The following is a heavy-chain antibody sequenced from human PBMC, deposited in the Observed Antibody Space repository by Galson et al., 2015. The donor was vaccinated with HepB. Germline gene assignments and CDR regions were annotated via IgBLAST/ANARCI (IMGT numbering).Heavy chain of an antibody. J-gene: IGHJ4*02. D-gene: IGHD4-23*01. V-gene: IGHV3-30*18. CDR3: AKDSRPTVVKGVFDN. Sequence: SLRLSCAASGFTFSSYGMHWVRQAPGKGLDWVAVISYDGNNKYYTDSVKGRFTISRDNSKNTLYLQMNSLRAEDTAVYYCAKDSRPTVVKGVFDNWGQGTLVTGSS. CDR1: GFTFSSYG. CDR2: ISYDGNNK.